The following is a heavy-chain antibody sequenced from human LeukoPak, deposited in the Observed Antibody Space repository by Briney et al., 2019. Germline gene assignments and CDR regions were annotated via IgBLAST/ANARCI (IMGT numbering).Heavy chain of an antibody. CDR3: ATSTPTYDSSGYYPDGY. D-gene: IGHD3-22*01. J-gene: IGHJ4*02. CDR1: GGTFSSYA. Sequence: ASVKVSCKASGGTFSSYAISWVRQAPGQGLEWMGGIIPIFGTANYAQKFQGRVTITADESTSTAYMELSSLRSEDTAVYYCATSTPTYDSSGYYPDGYWGQGTLVTVSS. CDR2: IIPIFGTA. V-gene: IGHV1-69*13.